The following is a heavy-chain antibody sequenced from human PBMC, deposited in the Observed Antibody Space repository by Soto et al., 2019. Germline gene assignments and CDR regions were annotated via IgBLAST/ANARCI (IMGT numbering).Heavy chain of an antibody. CDR1: GYTFTSYA. J-gene: IGHJ6*02. Sequence: RASVKVSCKASGYTFTSYAMHWVRQAPGQRLEWMGWINAGNGNTKYSQKFQGRVTITRDTSASTAYMELSSLRSEDTAVYYCARDRYYDILTGYEYYYYYYGMDVWGQGTTVTVS. D-gene: IGHD3-9*01. CDR2: INAGNGNT. CDR3: ARDRYYDILTGYEYYYYYYGMDV. V-gene: IGHV1-3*01.